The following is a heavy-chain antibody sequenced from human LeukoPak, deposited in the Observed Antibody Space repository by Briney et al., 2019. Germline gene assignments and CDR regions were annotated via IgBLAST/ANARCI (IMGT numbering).Heavy chain of an antibody. CDR3: ARYPGFYYYYMDV. V-gene: IGHV4-39*07. J-gene: IGHJ6*03. CDR1: GGSISSSSYY. Sequence: SKTLSLTCTVSGGSISSSSYYWGWIRQPPGKGLEWIGSMYYSGSTYYNPSLKSRVTISVDTSKNQFSLKLSSVTAADTAVYYCARYPGFYYYYMDVWGKGTTVTVSS. CDR2: MYYSGST.